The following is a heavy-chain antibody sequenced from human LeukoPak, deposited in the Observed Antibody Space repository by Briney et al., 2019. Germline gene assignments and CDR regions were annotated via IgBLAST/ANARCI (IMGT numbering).Heavy chain of an antibody. CDR3: ARVLEAPMVRGVISRWFDP. CDR1: GYTFTSSV. CDR2: MNPNSGNT. D-gene: IGHD3-10*01. J-gene: IGHJ5*02. V-gene: IGHV1-8*01. Sequence: ASLKVSCKASGYTFTSSVINCVRQATGQGLEWMGWMNPNSGNTGYAQKCQGRVTMTRNTSIRTAYMELSSLRSEDTAVYYCARVLEAPMVRGVISRWFDPWGQGTLVSVSS.